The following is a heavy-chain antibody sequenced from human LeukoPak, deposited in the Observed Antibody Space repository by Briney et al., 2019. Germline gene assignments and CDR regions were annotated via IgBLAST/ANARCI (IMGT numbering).Heavy chain of an antibody. CDR2: ISSSGSTI. CDR3: ARAPSFYDSSGSD. J-gene: IGHJ4*02. Sequence: GGSLRLSCAASGIIVNTNYMSWVRQAPGKGLEWVSYISSSGSTIYYADSVKGRFTISRDNAKNSLYLQMNSLRAEDTAVYYCARAPSFYDSSGSDWGQGTLVTVSS. D-gene: IGHD3-22*01. CDR1: GIIVNTNY. V-gene: IGHV3-11*01.